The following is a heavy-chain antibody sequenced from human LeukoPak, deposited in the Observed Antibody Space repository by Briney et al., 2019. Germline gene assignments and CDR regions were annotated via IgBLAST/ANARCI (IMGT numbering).Heavy chain of an antibody. V-gene: IGHV3-30*18. J-gene: IGHJ4*02. D-gene: IGHD4-17*01. Sequence: PGRSLRLSCAASGFTFSSYGMHWVRQAPGKGLEWVAVISYDGSNKYYADSVKGRFTISRDNSKNTLYLQMNSLRAEDTAVYYCAKTPYGDYDYSDYWGQGTLVTVSS. CDR3: AKTPYGDYDYSDY. CDR1: GFTFSSYG. CDR2: ISYDGSNK.